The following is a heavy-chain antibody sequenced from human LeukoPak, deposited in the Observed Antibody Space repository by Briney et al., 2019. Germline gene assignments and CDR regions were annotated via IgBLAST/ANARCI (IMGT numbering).Heavy chain of an antibody. CDR2: ISSSGSTI. CDR1: GFTFSDYY. CDR3: AREYYYGSGSPVMGMDV. J-gene: IGHJ6*02. D-gene: IGHD3-10*01. V-gene: IGHV3-11*01. Sequence: GGSLRLSCAAPGFTFSDYYMSWSCQAPGKGRGWGSYISSSGSTIYYADSVKGRFTISRDNAKNSLYLQMNRLRAEDTAVYYCAREYYYGSGSPVMGMDVWGQGTTVTVSS.